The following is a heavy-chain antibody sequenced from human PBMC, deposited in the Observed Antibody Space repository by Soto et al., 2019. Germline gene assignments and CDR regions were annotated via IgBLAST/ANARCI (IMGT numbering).Heavy chain of an antibody. J-gene: IGHJ5*02. D-gene: IGHD6-19*01. CDR3: ARVGMVGTVLGSWFDP. Sequence: TSETLSLTWTVSGGSISSYYGSWIRPPAGKGLEWIGRIYTSGSTNYNPSLKSRVTMSVDTSKNQFSLKLRSVTAADTAVYYCARVGMVGTVLGSWFDPWGQGSLVTASS. V-gene: IGHV4-4*07. CDR2: IYTSGST. CDR1: GGSISSYY.